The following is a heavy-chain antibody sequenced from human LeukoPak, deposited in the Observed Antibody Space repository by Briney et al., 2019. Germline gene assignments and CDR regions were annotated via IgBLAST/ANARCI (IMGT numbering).Heavy chain of an antibody. CDR3: ARVDFWTYYYGMDV. D-gene: IGHD3-3*01. J-gene: IGHJ6*02. CDR2: INHSGST. V-gene: IGHV4-34*01. CDR1: GGSFSGYY. Sequence: PSETLSLTCAVYGGSFSGYYWSWIRQPPGKGLEGIGEINHSGSTNYNPSLKSRVTISVDTSKNQFSLKLSSVTAADTAVYYCARVDFWTYYYGMDVWGQGTTVTVSS.